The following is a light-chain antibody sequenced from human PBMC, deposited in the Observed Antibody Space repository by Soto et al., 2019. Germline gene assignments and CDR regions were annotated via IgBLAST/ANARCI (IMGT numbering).Light chain of an antibody. V-gene: IGKV3-11*01. Sequence: EIVLTQSAAALCLSPGERATLSFRASQSVGLYLAWYQQKLGQAPRLLIYDASNRATGIPARFSGSGSGTDFTLTISSLEPEDVAVYYCQQRSIGFTFGPGTKVDIK. CDR1: QSVGLY. CDR2: DAS. CDR3: QQRSIGFT. J-gene: IGKJ3*01.